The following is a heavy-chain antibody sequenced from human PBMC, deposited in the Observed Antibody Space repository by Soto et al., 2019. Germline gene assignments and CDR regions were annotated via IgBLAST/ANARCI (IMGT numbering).Heavy chain of an antibody. J-gene: IGHJ6*02. CDR3: AKNGQPPYYYYGMDV. V-gene: IGHV1-3*01. Sequence: ASVKVSCKASGYTFTTYAMHWVRQAPGQRLEWMGWINAGNGNTKYSQKFQGRVTITRDTSASTAYMELSSLRSEGTAVYYCAKNGQPPYYYYGMDVWGQGTTVTVSS. CDR2: INAGNGNT. CDR1: GYTFTTYA. D-gene: IGHD2-8*01.